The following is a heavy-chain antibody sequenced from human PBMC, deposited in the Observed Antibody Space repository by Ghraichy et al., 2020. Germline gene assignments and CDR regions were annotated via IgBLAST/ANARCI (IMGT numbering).Heavy chain of an antibody. CDR3: SRGGGAGTPVLYHMDV. V-gene: IGHV3-21*01. J-gene: IGHJ6*02. CDR2: ISSSTRYI. Sequence: GESLNISCVASGLMFSPNTMNWVRQAPGKVLEWVSSISSSTRYIYYADSVKGRFTISRDNAQNSLYLQMNSLRAEDTAVYYCSRGGGAGTPVLYHMDVWGLGTTVTVSS. D-gene: IGHD6-19*01. CDR1: GLMFSPNT.